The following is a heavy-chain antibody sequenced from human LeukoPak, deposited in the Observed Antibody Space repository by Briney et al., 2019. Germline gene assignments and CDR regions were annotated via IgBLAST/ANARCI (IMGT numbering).Heavy chain of an antibody. CDR2: ISGSGSSI. J-gene: IGHJ4*02. V-gene: IGHV3-48*03. CDR3: ARHPLDY. CDR1: GFTFSNYE. Sequence: PGGSLRLSCAASGFTFSNYEMDWVRQAPGEGLEWVSYISGSGSSIYHADSVKGRSTISRDNAKNSLFLHMNSLRAEDTAVYYCARHPLDYWGQGTLVTVSS.